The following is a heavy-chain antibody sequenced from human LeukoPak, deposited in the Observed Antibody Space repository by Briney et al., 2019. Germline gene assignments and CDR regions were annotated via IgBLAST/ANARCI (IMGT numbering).Heavy chain of an antibody. V-gene: IGHV1-2*02. Sequence: ASVKVSCKASGYTFTGYYMHWVRQAPGQGLEWMGWINPNSGGTNYAQKFQGRVTMTRDTSISTAYMELSRLRSDDTAVYYCVRVYDSSGYYFDYWGQGTLVTVFS. D-gene: IGHD3-22*01. CDR2: INPNSGGT. J-gene: IGHJ4*02. CDR1: GYTFTGYY. CDR3: VRVYDSSGYYFDY.